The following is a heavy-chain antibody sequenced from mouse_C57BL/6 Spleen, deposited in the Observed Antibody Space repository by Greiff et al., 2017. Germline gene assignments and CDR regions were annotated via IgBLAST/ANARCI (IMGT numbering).Heavy chain of an antibody. D-gene: IGHD3-2*02. CDR2: IYPGDGDT. CDR3: ARGGGTAQAQFAY. Sequence: QVQLQQSGAELVKPGASVKISCKASGYAFSSSWMNWVKQRPGKGLEWIGRIYPGDGDTNYNGKFKGKATLTADKTSSTAYMQLSSLTSEDSAVYFCARGGGTAQAQFAYWGQGTLVTVSA. CDR1: GYAFSSSW. J-gene: IGHJ3*01. V-gene: IGHV1-82*01.